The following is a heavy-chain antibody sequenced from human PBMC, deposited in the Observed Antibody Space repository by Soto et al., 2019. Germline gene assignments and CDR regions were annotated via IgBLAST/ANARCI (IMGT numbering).Heavy chain of an antibody. J-gene: IGHJ5*02. CDR2: INHSGST. D-gene: IGHD6-13*01. Sequence: SETLSLTCVVYGGSFSGYYWSWIRQPPGKGLEWIGEINHSGSTNYNPSLKSRVTISVDTSKNQFSLKLSSVTAADKAVYYCARGFSSSWFNWFDPWGQGTRVTVSS. V-gene: IGHV4-34*01. CDR1: GGSFSGYY. CDR3: ARGFSSSWFNWFDP.